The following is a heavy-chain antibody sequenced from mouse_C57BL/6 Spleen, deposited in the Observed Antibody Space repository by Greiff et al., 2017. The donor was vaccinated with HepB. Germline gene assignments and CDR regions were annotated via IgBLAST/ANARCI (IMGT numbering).Heavy chain of an antibody. CDR1: GYTFTSYW. J-gene: IGHJ3*01. V-gene: IGHV1-7*01. Sequence: VMLVESGAELAKPGASVKLSCKASGYTFTSYWMHWVKQRPGQGLEWIGYINPSSGYTKYNQKFKDKATLTADKSSSTAYMQLSSLTYEDSAVYYCARGRDDGYYRFAYWGQGTLVTVSA. D-gene: IGHD2-3*01. CDR3: ARGRDDGYYRFAY. CDR2: INPSSGYT.